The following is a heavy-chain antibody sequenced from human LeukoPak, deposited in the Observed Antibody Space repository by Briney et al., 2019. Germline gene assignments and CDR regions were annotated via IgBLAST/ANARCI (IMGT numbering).Heavy chain of an antibody. V-gene: IGHV4-34*01. Sequence: SETPSLTCAVYGGSFSGYYWSWIRQPPGKGLEWIGEINHSGSTNYNPSLKSRVTISVDTSKNQFSLKLSSVTAADTAVYYCARACRVAARPYYYYYMDVWGKGTTVTVSS. CDR1: GGSFSGYY. CDR2: INHSGST. CDR3: ARACRVAARPYYYYYMDV. D-gene: IGHD6-6*01. J-gene: IGHJ6*03.